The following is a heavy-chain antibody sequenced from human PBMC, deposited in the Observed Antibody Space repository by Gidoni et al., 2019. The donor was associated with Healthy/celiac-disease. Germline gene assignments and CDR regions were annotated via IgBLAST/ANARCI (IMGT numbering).Heavy chain of an antibody. J-gene: IGHJ3*02. Sequence: QVQLQQWGAGLLKPSETLSLTCAVSGGSFRGYYWTWIRQPPGKGLEWIGEINHSGSTNYNPSLKSRVTISVDTSKNQFSLKLSSVTAADTALYYCARAHRYYYGSGYRGGAFDIWGQGTMVTVS. CDR1: GGSFRGYY. CDR2: INHSGST. D-gene: IGHD3-10*01. CDR3: ARAHRYYYGSGYRGGAFDI. V-gene: IGHV4-34*01.